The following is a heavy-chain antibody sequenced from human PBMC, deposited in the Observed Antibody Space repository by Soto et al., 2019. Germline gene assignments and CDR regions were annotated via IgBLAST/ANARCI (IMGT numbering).Heavy chain of an antibody. J-gene: IGHJ4*02. Sequence: GESLKISCNGSGYNFTAFWICWVRQMPGKGLEWMGIIYPGDSETKYSPDFEGQVTISADRSTNTAYLQWRSLRASDTAMYYCARLGFPGAIYFDSWGLGTLVTVSS. CDR3: ARLGFPGAIYFDS. CDR1: GYNFTAFW. CDR2: IYPGDSET. V-gene: IGHV5-51*01.